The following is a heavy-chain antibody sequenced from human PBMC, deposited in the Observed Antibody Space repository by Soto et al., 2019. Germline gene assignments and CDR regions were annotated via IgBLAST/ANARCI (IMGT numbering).Heavy chain of an antibody. Sequence: EVQLVESGGGLVQPGGSLSLSCAASGFTFSNYALNWVRQAPGEGLEWISYISSSSSTIYFADSLKGRFTISRDNAKNSLYLQLNSLRDEDTAVYYCASTLQYCTSTSCYPLGRFDYWGAGTLVNVSS. CDR2: ISSSSSTI. J-gene: IGHJ4*02. D-gene: IGHD2-2*01. V-gene: IGHV3-48*02. CDR1: GFTFSNYA. CDR3: ASTLQYCTSTSCYPLGRFDY.